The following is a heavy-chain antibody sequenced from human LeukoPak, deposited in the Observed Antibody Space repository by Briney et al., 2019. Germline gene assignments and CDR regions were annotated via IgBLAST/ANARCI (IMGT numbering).Heavy chain of an antibody. Sequence: GASVKVSCKASGYTSTSYYMHWVRQAPGQGLEWMGIINPSGGSTSYAQKFQGRVTMTRDTSTSTVYMELSSLRSEDTAVYYCARAYCGGDCYSHFDYWGQGTLVTVSS. CDR2: INPSGGST. V-gene: IGHV1-46*01. J-gene: IGHJ4*02. CDR1: GYTSTSYY. CDR3: ARAYCGGDCYSHFDY. D-gene: IGHD2-21*02.